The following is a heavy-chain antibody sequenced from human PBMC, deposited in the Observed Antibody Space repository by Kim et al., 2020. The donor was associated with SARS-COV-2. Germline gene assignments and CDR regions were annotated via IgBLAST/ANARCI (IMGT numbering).Heavy chain of an antibody. Sequence: SETLSLTCTVSGDSISNYNWNWIRQSPGKGLEWIGTTYKSGKSSYNPSLESRVTMSLDTSKNPFSVTMTSVTAADTAVYYCARDRWNSIWDDGFDIWGQG. V-gene: IGHV4-59*13. D-gene: IGHD1-7*01. CDR2: TYKSGKS. CDR1: GDSISNYN. CDR3: ARDRWNSIWDDGFDI. J-gene: IGHJ3*02.